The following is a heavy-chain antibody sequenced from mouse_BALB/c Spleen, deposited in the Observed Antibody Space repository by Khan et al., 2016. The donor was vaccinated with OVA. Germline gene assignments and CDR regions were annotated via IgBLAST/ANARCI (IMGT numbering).Heavy chain of an antibody. CDR3: SRRGYDEAYFDY. J-gene: IGHJ2*01. D-gene: IGHD2-14*01. Sequence: LVESGGGLVKPGGSLKLSCAASGFTFSYYAVSWVRQTPEKRLEWVATISSAGSYTYYPDSVKGRFTISRDNAKNSLYLHMYSLRSEDTAMYYCSRRGYDEAYFDYWGQGTTLTVSS. CDR1: GFTFSYYA. CDR2: ISSAGSYT. V-gene: IGHV5-9-3*01.